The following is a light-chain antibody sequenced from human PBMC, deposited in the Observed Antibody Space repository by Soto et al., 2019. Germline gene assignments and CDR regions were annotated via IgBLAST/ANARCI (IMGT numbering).Light chain of an antibody. CDR2: SNN. J-gene: IGLJ2*01. V-gene: IGLV1-44*01. CDR3: VAWDDSLNGYVV. CDR1: SSNIGSNT. Sequence: QSVLTQPPSASGTPGQRVTISCSGSSSNIGSNTVNWYQQLPGTAPKLVIYSNNQRHSGVPDRFSGSKSGTSASLAISGLQSEDEAEYYCVAWDDSLNGYVVFGGGTKVTVL.